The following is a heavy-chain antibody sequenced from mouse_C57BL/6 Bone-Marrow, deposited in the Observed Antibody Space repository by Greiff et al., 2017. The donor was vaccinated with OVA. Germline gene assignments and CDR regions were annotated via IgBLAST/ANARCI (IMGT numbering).Heavy chain of an antibody. Sequence: QVQLQQPGAELVKPGASVKMSCKASGYTFTSYWITWVKQRPGQGLEWIGDIYPGSGSTNYNEKFKSKATLTVDTSSSTAYMQLRSLTSEDSAVYYCARSGSNYTPDCWGQGTTLTVSS. CDR1: GYTFTSYW. CDR2: IYPGSGST. CDR3: ARSGSNYTPDC. D-gene: IGHD2-5*01. J-gene: IGHJ2*01. V-gene: IGHV1-55*01.